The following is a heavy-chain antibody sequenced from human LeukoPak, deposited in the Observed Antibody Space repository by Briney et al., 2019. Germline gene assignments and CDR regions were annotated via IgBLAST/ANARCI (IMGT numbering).Heavy chain of an antibody. CDR3: VRSFLGYCSGGSCYSGHYYYYYGMDV. CDR1: GFTFDDYA. Sequence: QTGGSLRLSCAASGFTFDDYAMHWVRQAPGKGLEWVSGISWNSGSIGYADSVKGRFTISRDNAKNSLYLQMNSLRAEDTALYYCVRSFLGYCSGGSCYSGHYYYYYGMDVWGQGTTVTVSS. D-gene: IGHD2-15*01. CDR2: ISWNSGSI. J-gene: IGHJ6*02. V-gene: IGHV3-9*01.